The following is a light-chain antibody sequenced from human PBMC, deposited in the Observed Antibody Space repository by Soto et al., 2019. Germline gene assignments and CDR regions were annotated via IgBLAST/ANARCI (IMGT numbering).Light chain of an antibody. Sequence: ITPSPAHLSPSPGASPLLSCRASQSISNNLAWYQQKPGQAPRLLIYGASTRAPDIPARFSGSGSGTEFTLTISSLQSEDFAVYCCQQDGTSPRTFGQGTKVDIK. V-gene: IGKV3-15*01. CDR3: QQDGTSPRT. CDR2: GAS. CDR1: QSISNN. J-gene: IGKJ1*01.